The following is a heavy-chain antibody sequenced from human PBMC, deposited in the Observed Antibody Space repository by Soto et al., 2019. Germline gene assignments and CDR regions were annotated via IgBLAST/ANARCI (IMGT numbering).Heavy chain of an antibody. CDR2: MHSSGST. D-gene: IGHD4-4*01. CDR1: GGSISSYY. J-gene: IGHJ4*02. V-gene: IGHV4-4*07. CDR3: ASLPTVSSSAF. Sequence: QVQLQESGPGLVKPSETLSLTCAVSGGSISSYYWSWIRQPAGKGLEWIGRMHSSGSTNYNPSLKSRVTMSVDTSKNQFSPKMSSVTAADTAVYYCASLPTVSSSAFWGQGILVTVSS.